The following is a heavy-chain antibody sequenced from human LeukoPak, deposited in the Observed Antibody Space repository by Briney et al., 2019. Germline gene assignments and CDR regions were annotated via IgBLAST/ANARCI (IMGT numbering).Heavy chain of an antibody. J-gene: IGHJ6*02. CDR2: ISGSGGST. Sequence: GGSLRLSCAASGFTFSSYAMSWVRQAPGKGLEWVSAISGSGGSTYHADSVKGRFTISRDNSKNTLYLQMNSLRAEDTAVYYCATDQWLDYYYGMDVWGQGTTVTVSS. V-gene: IGHV3-23*01. D-gene: IGHD6-19*01. CDR3: ATDQWLDYYYGMDV. CDR1: GFTFSSYA.